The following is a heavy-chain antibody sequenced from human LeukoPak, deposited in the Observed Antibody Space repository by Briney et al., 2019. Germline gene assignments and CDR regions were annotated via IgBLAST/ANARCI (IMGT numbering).Heavy chain of an antibody. CDR3: ARHADRGYSSRWLDY. CDR2: IYYSGST. D-gene: IGHD6-13*01. J-gene: IGHJ4*02. V-gene: IGHV4-59*08. Sequence: SETLSLTCTVSGGSISSYCWSWIRQPPGKGLEWIGYIYYSGSTNYNPSLKSRVTISVDTSKNQFSLKLSSVTAADTAVYYCARHADRGYSSRWLDYWGQGTLVTVSS. CDR1: GGSISSYC.